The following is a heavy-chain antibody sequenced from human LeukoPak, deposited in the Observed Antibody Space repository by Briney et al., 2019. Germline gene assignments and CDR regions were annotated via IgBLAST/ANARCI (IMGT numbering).Heavy chain of an antibody. V-gene: IGHV1-46*01. Sequence: ASVKVSGKASGYTFTSYFIHWVRQAPGEGLEWMGIINPTGGSTRYAQKFQGRVTMTRDTSTGTVYMELSSLRSEDTTVYYCARGRVTATDGFDIWGQGTTVIVSS. J-gene: IGHJ3*02. CDR2: INPTGGST. CDR3: ARGRVTATDGFDI. CDR1: GYTFTSYF. D-gene: IGHD2-21*02.